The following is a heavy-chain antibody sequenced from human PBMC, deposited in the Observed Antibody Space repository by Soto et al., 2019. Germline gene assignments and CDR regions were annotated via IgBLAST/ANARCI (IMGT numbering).Heavy chain of an antibody. CDR1: GYTFTSYA. CDR2: INAGNGNT. CDR3: ARGYCSSTSCYRGYYYYYGMDV. V-gene: IGHV1-3*01. J-gene: IGHJ6*02. Sequence: ASVKVSCKASGYTFTSYAMHWVRQAPGQRLEWMGWINAGNGNTKYSQKFQGRVTITRDTSASTAYMELSSLRSEDTAVYYCARGYCSSTSCYRGYYYYYGMDVWGQGTTVTVSS. D-gene: IGHD2-2*01.